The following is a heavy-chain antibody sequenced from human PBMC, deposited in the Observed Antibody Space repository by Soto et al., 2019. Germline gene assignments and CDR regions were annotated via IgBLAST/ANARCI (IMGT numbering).Heavy chain of an antibody. V-gene: IGHV4-30-4*01. CDR1: GGSISSGDYY. Sequence: SETLSLTCTVSGGSISSGDYYWSWIRQPPGKGLEWIGYIYYSGSTYYNPSLKSRVTISVDTSKNQFSLKLSSVTAADTAVYYCASQALTTVTTKIRFDPWGQGTLVTVS. CDR2: IYYSGST. J-gene: IGHJ5*02. D-gene: IGHD4-17*01. CDR3: ASQALTTVTTKIRFDP.